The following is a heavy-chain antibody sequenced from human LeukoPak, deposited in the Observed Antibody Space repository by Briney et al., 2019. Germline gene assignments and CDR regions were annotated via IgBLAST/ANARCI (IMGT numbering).Heavy chain of an antibody. CDR3: ARGSPLEGGYSYGHPLDY. CDR1: GYTFTSYG. V-gene: IGHV1-18*01. D-gene: IGHD5-18*01. J-gene: IGHJ4*02. CDR2: XXXXNGNT. Sequence: ASVKVSCKASGYTFTSYGIRWVXQXXXXXXXXXXXXXXXNGNTNYAQKLQGRVTMTTDTSTSTAYMELRSLRSDDTAVYYCARGSPLEGGYSYGHPLDYWGQGTLVTVSS.